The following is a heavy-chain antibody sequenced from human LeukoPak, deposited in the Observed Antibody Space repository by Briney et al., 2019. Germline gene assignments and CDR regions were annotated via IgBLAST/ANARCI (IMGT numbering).Heavy chain of an antibody. Sequence: GGSLRLSCAASGFTFSSYWMSWVRQAPGKGLEWVANIKQDGSEKYYVDSVKGRFTISRDNAKNSLYLQMNSLRAEDTAVYYCARRITMVRGVLYKWFDPWGQGTLVTVSS. CDR3: ARRITMVRGVLYKWFDP. V-gene: IGHV3-7*01. CDR1: GFTFSSYW. CDR2: IKQDGSEK. D-gene: IGHD3-10*01. J-gene: IGHJ5*02.